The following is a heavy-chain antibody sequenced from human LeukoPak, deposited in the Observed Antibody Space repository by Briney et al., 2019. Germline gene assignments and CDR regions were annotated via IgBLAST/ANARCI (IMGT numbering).Heavy chain of an antibody. CDR3: ARGGYDSSGYSFA. CDR2: INHSGST. Sequence: SETLSLTCAVYGGSFSGYYWSWIRQPPGKGLEWIGEINHSGSTNYNPSLKSRVTISVDTSKNQFSLKLSSVTAADTAVYYCARGGYDSSGYSFAWGQGTLVTVSS. D-gene: IGHD3-22*01. CDR1: GGSFSGYY. V-gene: IGHV4-34*01. J-gene: IGHJ5*02.